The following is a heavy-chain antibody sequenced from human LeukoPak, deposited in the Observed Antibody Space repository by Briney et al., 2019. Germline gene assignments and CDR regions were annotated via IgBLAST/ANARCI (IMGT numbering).Heavy chain of an antibody. CDR2: IRSKSYGGTS. D-gene: IGHD3-10*01. CDR3: SRDFWRFGLDF. CDR1: GFTFGVDG. V-gene: IGHV3-49*03. J-gene: IGHJ4*02. Sequence: PGGSLRLSCIASGFTFGVDGMSWFRQDPGKGLEWVAFIRSKSYGGTSEYAASVRGRFTVSRDDSKSIAYLQMESLKTEDTAVYYCSRDFWRFGLDFWGQGTPVTVSS.